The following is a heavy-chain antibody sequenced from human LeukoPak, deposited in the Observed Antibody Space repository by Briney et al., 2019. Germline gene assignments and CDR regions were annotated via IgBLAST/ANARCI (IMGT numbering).Heavy chain of an antibody. D-gene: IGHD3-10*02. Sequence: SETLSLTCAVYGGSFSGYYWSWIRQPPGKGMEWIGEINHSGSTNYNPSLKSRVTISVDTSKNQFSLKLSSVTAADTAVYYCASAVYGDAFDIWGQGTMVTVSS. CDR1: GGSFSGYY. J-gene: IGHJ3*02. CDR3: ASAVYGDAFDI. V-gene: IGHV4-34*01. CDR2: INHSGST.